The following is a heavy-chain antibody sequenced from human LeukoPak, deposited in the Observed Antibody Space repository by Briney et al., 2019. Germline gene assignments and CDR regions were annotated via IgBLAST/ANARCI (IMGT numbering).Heavy chain of an antibody. Sequence: ASVKVSCKASGGTFSSYAISWVRQAPGQGLEWMGRIIPIFGTANYAQKFQGRVTITTDESTSTAYMELSSLRSEDTAVYYCAVGNFTYYYDSGGYYWFDPWGQGTLVTVSS. J-gene: IGHJ5*02. D-gene: IGHD3-22*01. CDR3: AVGNFTYYYDSGGYYWFDP. CDR2: IIPIFGTA. CDR1: GGTFSSYA. V-gene: IGHV1-69*05.